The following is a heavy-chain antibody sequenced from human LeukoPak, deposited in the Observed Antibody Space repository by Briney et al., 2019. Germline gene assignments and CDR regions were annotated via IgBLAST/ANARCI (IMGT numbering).Heavy chain of an antibody. CDR1: GFTFSDYY. V-gene: IGHV3-11*01. J-gene: IGHJ6*03. CDR2: ISSSGSTI. D-gene: IGHD6-13*01. Sequence: GGSLRLSCAASGFTFSDYYMSWIRQAPGKGLEWVSYISSSGSTIYYADSVKGRFTISRDNAKSSLYLQMNSLRAEDTAVYYCARVSSWYSYYYYMDVWGKGTTVTVSS. CDR3: ARVSSWYSYYYYMDV.